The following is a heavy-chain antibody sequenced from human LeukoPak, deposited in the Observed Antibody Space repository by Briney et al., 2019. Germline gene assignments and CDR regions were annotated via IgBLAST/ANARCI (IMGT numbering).Heavy chain of an antibody. CDR3: ARVPQYRKFDY. CDR2: INPNIGGT. Sequence: ASVKVSCKASGYTFTGYYLHWVRQAPGQGFEWMGWINPNIGGTNYAQKFQGRVTMTRDTSISTAYMELSSLRSDDTAVYYCARVPQYRKFDYWGQGTLLTVSS. D-gene: IGHD5-18*01. CDR1: GYTFTGYY. J-gene: IGHJ4*02. V-gene: IGHV1-2*02.